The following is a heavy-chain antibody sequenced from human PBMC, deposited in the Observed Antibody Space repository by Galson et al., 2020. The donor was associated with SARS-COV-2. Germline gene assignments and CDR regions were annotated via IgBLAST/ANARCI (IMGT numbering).Heavy chain of an antibody. D-gene: IGHD3-22*01. V-gene: IGHV3-11*01. CDR1: GFTFSDYY. J-gene: IGHJ4*02. CDR3: ARAGLNYYDSPGHVDY. CDR2: ISSSGTTI. Sequence: TGGSLRLSCAASGFTFSDYYMSWIRQAPGKGLECVSYISSSGTTIYYADSVRGRFTISRDNAKNSLYLQMNSLRAEDTAVYYCARAGLNYYDSPGHVDYWGQETLFTVSS.